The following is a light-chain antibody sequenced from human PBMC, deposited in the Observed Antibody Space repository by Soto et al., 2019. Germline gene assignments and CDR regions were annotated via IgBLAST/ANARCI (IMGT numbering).Light chain of an antibody. V-gene: IGKV1-5*01. Sequence: DIPMTQSPSTLSASVGDRVTITCRASQSISRGLTWYQQKPGKAPKFLISDDTTLQSGVPSRFSGSGFGTEFTLTISSLQPDDFATYYCQQYGAFGQGTKVEIK. CDR3: QQYGA. CDR2: DDT. J-gene: IGKJ1*01. CDR1: QSISRG.